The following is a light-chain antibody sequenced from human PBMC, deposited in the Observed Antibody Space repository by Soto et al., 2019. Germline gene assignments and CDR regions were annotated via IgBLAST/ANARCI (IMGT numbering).Light chain of an antibody. J-gene: IGKJ4*01. V-gene: IGKV3-11*01. Sequence: ELVLTQSPATISLSPGERATLSCRASQSVSSYLAWYQQKPGQAPRLLIYDASDRATGIPARFSGSGSGTDFTFTISSLQPEDIATYYCQQYDNLPLTFGGGTKVDI. CDR1: QSVSSY. CDR3: QQYDNLPLT. CDR2: DAS.